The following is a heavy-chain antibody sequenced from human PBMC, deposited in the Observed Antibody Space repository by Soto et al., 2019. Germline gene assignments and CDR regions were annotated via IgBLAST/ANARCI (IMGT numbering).Heavy chain of an antibody. CDR1: GGTFSSYA. D-gene: IGHD5-18*01. CDR3: ASDRSSGYSYGYGIGFWFDP. CDR2: ISPIFGTA. J-gene: IGHJ5*02. V-gene: IGHV1-69*01. Sequence: QVQLVQSGAEVKKPGSSVKVSCKASGGTFSSYAISWVRQAPGQGREWMGGISPIFGTANYAQKFQGRVTITADESKRTAYMELSSLRSEDTAVYYCASDRSSGYSYGYGIGFWFDPWGPGTLVTVSS.